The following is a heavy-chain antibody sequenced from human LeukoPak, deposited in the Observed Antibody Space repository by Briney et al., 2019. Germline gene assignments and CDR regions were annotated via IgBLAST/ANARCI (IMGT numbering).Heavy chain of an antibody. D-gene: IGHD3-22*01. J-gene: IGHJ4*02. V-gene: IGHV3-30-3*01. Sequence: PGGSLRLSCAASGFTFSSYAMHWVRQAPGKGLEWVAVISYDGSNKYYADSVKGRFTISRDNSKNTLHLQMNSLRAEDTAVYYCAKGSYYYDSSGYSPAPGDWGQGTLVTVSS. CDR2: ISYDGSNK. CDR3: AKGSYYYDSSGYSPAPGD. CDR1: GFTFSSYA.